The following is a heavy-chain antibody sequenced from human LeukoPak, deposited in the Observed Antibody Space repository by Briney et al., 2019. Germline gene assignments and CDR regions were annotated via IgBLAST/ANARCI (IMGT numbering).Heavy chain of an antibody. V-gene: IGHV4-34*01. CDR1: GGSFSGYY. CDR3: ARVDYDFLYGMDV. J-gene: IGHJ6*02. Sequence: SETLSLTCAVYGGSFSGYYWSWIRQPPGKGLEWIGEINHSGSTNYNPSLKSRVTISVDTSKNQFSLKLSSVTAADTAVYYCARVDYDFLYGMDVWGLGTTVTVSS. D-gene: IGHD3-3*01. CDR2: INHSGST.